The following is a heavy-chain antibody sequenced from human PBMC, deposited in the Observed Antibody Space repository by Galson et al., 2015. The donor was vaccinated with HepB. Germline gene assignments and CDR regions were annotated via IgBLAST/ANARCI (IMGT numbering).Heavy chain of an antibody. J-gene: IGHJ3*02. D-gene: IGHD5-12*01. CDR2: IWYDGSNK. CDR3: ARGVRGYSGYEIDAFDI. V-gene: IGHV3-33*01. Sequence: SLRLSCAASGFTFSSYGMHWVRQAPGKGLEWVAVIWYDGSNKYYADSVKGRLTIPRDNSKNTLYLQMNSLRAEDTAVYYCARGVRGYSGYEIDAFDIRGQGTMVTVSS. CDR1: GFTFSSYG.